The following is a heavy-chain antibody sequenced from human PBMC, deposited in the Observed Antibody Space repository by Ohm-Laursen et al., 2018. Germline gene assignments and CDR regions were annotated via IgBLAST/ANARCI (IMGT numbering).Heavy chain of an antibody. V-gene: IGHV4-39*01. CDR2: IYYSGST. CDR1: GGSISSSSYY. Sequence: GTLSLTCTVSGGSISSSSYYWGWIRQPPGKGLEWIGSIYYSGSTYYNPSLKSRVTISVDTSKNQFSLKLSSVTAADTAVYYCARLMYYDFWSGYYHFDYWGQGTLVTVSS. D-gene: IGHD3-3*01. J-gene: IGHJ4*02. CDR3: ARLMYYDFWSGYYHFDY.